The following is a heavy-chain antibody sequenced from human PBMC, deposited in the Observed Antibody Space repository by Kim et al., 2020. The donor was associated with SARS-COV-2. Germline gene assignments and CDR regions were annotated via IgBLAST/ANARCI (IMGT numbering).Heavy chain of an antibody. V-gene: IGHV3-23*01. Sequence: GGSLRLSCTASGFSFNTFAMVWVRQVPGRGLEWISTISSLGIDKYYTDSVKGRFSVSRDNSKNTLYLQMDTLRAEDTALYYCAKVKDIGPVVTLFYFDSWGQGTPVTVSS. D-gene: IGHD2-8*02. CDR2: ISSLGIDK. CDR3: AKVKDIGPVVTLFYFDS. J-gene: IGHJ4*02. CDR1: GFSFNTFA.